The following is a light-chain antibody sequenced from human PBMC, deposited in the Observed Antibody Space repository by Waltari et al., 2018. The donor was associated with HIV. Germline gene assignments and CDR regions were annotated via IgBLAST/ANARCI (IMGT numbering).Light chain of an antibody. V-gene: IGKV3-15*01. CDR2: RTS. Sequence: EIVMTQSPATLSVSPGEKATLSCRASQSISSNLAWYQQKPGQAPRLLIYRTSTRATGIPARFSGSGFGTDFTLTITTLQSEDFAVYYCQQYNYWPPLTFGGGTKVEIK. J-gene: IGKJ4*01. CDR3: QQYNYWPPLT. CDR1: QSISSN.